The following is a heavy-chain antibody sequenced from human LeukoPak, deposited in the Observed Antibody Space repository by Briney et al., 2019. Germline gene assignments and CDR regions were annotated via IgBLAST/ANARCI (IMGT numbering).Heavy chain of an antibody. J-gene: IGHJ4*02. CDR3: AEGTAAGN. D-gene: IGHD6-13*01. CDR1: GFTFSSSA. V-gene: IGHV3-23*01. Sequence: GGSLRLSCAASGFTFSSSAMSWVRQAPGKGLEWGSLISGSGRDTYYADSVKGRFTISRDNSKNTLYLQMNSLRAEDTAIYYCAEGTAAGNWGQGTLVTVSS. CDR2: ISGSGRDT.